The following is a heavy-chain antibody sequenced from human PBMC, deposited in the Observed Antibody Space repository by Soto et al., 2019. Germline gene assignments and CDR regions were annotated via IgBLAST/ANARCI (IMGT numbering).Heavy chain of an antibody. CDR1: GFTFRSYA. CDR2: ISGSGGST. V-gene: IGHV3-23*01. D-gene: IGHD6-13*01. J-gene: IGHJ4*02. CDR3: AKPVPIPAQYISSY. Sequence: GGSLRLSCAASGFTFRSYAMSWVRQATGKGLEWVSAISGSGGSTYYADSVKGRFNISRDKLKNTLYLQMNSLRAEENVVSYRAKPVPIPAQYISSYRSPGAIVTVPS.